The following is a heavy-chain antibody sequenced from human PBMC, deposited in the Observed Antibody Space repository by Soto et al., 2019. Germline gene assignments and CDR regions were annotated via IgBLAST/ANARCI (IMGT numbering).Heavy chain of an antibody. CDR3: ARDCQFGYGMDV. V-gene: IGHV3-33*01. CDR1: EFTFSDYA. J-gene: IGHJ6*02. Sequence: GGSLRLSCAASEFTFSDYALHWARHAPGKGLEWVAVIWHDGTNKYYADSVKGRFTISRDNAKDSLFLQMNSLRDEDTAMYYGARDCQFGYGMDVCSQVTRV. CDR2: IWHDGTNK. D-gene: IGHD3-10*01.